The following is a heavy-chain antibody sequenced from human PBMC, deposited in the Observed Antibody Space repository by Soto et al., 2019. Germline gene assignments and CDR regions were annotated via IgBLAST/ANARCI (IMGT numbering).Heavy chain of an antibody. V-gene: IGHV4-31*03. Sequence: SETLSLTCTVSGGSISSGGYYWSWIRQHPGKGLEWIGYIYYSGSTYYNPSLKSRVTISVDTSKNQFSLKLSSVTAADTAVYYCARDYFYGMDVWGQGTTVTVSS. CDR1: GGSISSGGYY. CDR3: ARDYFYGMDV. CDR2: IYYSGST. J-gene: IGHJ6*02.